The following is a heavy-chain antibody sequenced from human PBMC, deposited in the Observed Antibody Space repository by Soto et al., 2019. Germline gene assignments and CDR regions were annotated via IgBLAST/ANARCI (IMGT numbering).Heavy chain of an antibody. J-gene: IGHJ4*02. D-gene: IGHD4-4*01. V-gene: IGHV3-30-3*01. Sequence: GGSLRLSCAASGFTFSSYAMHWVRQAPGKGLEWVAVISYDGSNRYYADSVKGRFTISRDNSKNTLYLRMNSLRAEDTAVYYRARDFDYSNRFDYWGQGTLVTVSS. CDR1: GFTFSSYA. CDR2: ISYDGSNR. CDR3: ARDFDYSNRFDY.